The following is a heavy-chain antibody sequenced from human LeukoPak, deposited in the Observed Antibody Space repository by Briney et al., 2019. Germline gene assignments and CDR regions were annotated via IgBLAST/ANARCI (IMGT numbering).Heavy chain of an antibody. D-gene: IGHD2-21*01. J-gene: IGHJ6*02. CDR1: GGSFSGYY. V-gene: IGHV4-34*01. CDR2: INHSGSI. Sequence: SETLSLTCAVYGGSFSGYYWSWIRQPPGKGLEWIGEINHSGSINYNPSLKSRVTISVDTSKNQFSLKLSSVTAADTAVYYCARRARLRLYYYYGMDVWGQGTTVTVSS. CDR3: ARRARLRLYYYYGMDV.